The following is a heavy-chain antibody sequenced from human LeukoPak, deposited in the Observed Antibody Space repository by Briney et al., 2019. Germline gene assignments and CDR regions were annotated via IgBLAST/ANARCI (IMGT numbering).Heavy chain of an antibody. CDR3: ARAPSTVRSWFYFDY. D-gene: IGHD6-13*01. CDR1: GVTVSSSS. V-gene: IGHV3-66*01. Sequence: GGSLRLSCAASGVTVSSSSMSWVRQAPGKGLEWVSAAYSGGYTNYADSVKGRFTISGDNSKNTPYLQMSSLRAEDTAVYYCARAPSTVRSWFYFDYWGQGTLVTVSS. J-gene: IGHJ4*02. CDR2: AYSGGYT.